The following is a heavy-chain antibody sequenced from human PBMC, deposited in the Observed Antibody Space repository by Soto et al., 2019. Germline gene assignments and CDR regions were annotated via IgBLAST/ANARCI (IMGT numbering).Heavy chain of an antibody. V-gene: IGHV1-3*01. CDR2: INAGNGNT. CDR1: GYTFTSYA. Sequence: QVQLVQSGAEVKKPGASVKVSCKASGYTFTSYAMHWVRQAPEQRLEWMGWINAGNGNTKYSQKFQGRVTITRDTSASTAYMELSSLRSEDTAVYYCARDLSSGWYYFDYWGQGTLVTVSS. J-gene: IGHJ4*02. D-gene: IGHD6-19*01. CDR3: ARDLSSGWYYFDY.